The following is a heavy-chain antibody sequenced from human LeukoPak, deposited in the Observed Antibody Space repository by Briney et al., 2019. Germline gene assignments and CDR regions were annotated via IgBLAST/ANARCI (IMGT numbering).Heavy chain of an antibody. D-gene: IGHD1-26*01. CDR2: IYYSGST. CDR1: GGSISSSSYH. CDR3: ARENSGSYREFDY. J-gene: IGHJ4*02. Sequence: SETLSLTCTVSGGSISSSSYHWGWIRQPPGKGLEWIGSIYYSGSTYYNPSLKSRVTISVDTSKNQFPLKLSSVPAADTAVFYCARENSGSYREFDYWGQGTLVTVSS. V-gene: IGHV4-39*06.